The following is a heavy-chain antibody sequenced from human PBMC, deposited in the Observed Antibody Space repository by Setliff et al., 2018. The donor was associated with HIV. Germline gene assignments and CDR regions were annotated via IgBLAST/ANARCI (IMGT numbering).Heavy chain of an antibody. CDR2: IYNSGST. V-gene: IGHV4-61*02. J-gene: IGHJ6*02. CDR1: GGSISSGSYY. Sequence: LSLTCTVSGGSISSGSYYWSWMRQPAGKGLEWIGRIYNSGSTNYNPSLNSRVTISVDTSNNQFSLKLSSVTAADTAVYYCAREESDYNFWSGYSRDGMDVWCQGTTVTVSS. CDR3: AREESDYNFWSGYSRDGMDV. D-gene: IGHD3-3*01.